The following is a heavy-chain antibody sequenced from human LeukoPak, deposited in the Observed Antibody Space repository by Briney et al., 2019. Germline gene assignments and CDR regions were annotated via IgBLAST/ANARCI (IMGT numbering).Heavy chain of an antibody. CDR2: IIPIFGTA. Sequence: GASVKVSCKASGGTFSSYAISWVRQAPGQGLEWMGGIIPIFGTANYAQKFQGRVTITADESTSTAYMELSSLRSEDTTVHYCARSVYDSSGYYPFDYWGQGTLVTVSS. CDR1: GGTFSSYA. CDR3: ARSVYDSSGYYPFDY. V-gene: IGHV1-69*13. J-gene: IGHJ4*02. D-gene: IGHD3-22*01.